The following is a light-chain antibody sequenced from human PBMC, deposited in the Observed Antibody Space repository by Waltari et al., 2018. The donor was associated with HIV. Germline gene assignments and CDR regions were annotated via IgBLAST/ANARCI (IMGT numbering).Light chain of an antibody. CDR1: QAINNY. Sequence: DIPMPQSPSSLSASIGDRVTIICRASQAINNYLNWYSQKPGKAPKRLIYGASSLQSGVPSRFSASGAGTDFTLTINSLQPEDLATYYCQQSYSLPSSFGQGTKLEIK. V-gene: IGKV1-39*01. J-gene: IGKJ2*03. CDR3: QQSYSLPSS. CDR2: GAS.